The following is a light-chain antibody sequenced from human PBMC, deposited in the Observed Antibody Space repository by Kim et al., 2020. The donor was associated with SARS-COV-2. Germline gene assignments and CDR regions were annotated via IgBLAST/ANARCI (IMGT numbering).Light chain of an antibody. Sequence: QLVLTQTPSASASLGASVKLTCTRSSEHSSYTIAWHQQQPEKGPRYLMKLNSDGSHTKGAEIPDRFSGSSSGAERYLTISSLQSDDEADYYCQTWGSGPWVFGGGTQLTVL. CDR1: SEHSSYT. CDR2: LNSDGSH. J-gene: IGLJ3*02. V-gene: IGLV4-69*02. CDR3: QTWGSGPWV.